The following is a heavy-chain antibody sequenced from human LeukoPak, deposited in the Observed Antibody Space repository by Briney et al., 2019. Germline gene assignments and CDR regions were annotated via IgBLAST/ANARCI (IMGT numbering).Heavy chain of an antibody. CDR3: ARDPQYCSGGSCYSNWFDP. Sequence: GSSVKVSFKASGGTFSSYAISWVRQAPGQGLEWMGRIIPILGIANYAQKFQGRVTITADKSTSTAYMELSSLRSEDTAVYYCARDPQYCSGGSCYSNWFDPWGQGTLVTVSS. D-gene: IGHD2-15*01. V-gene: IGHV1-69*04. CDR2: IIPILGIA. J-gene: IGHJ5*02. CDR1: GGTFSSYA.